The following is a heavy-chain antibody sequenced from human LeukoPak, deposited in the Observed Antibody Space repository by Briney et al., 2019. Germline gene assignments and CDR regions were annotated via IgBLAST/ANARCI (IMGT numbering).Heavy chain of an antibody. J-gene: IGHJ3*02. CDR1: GFTFNTHT. D-gene: IGHD6-19*01. CDR2: ISRSSSYI. V-gene: IGHV3-21*01. Sequence: PGGSLRLSCAASGFTFNTHTMNWVRQAPGKGLEWVSSISRSSSYIYYADSVKGRFTISRDNAKNSLYLQMSSLRAEDTAVYYCARERIAVAGPPIRAAFDIWGQGTLVTVSS. CDR3: ARERIAVAGPPIRAAFDI.